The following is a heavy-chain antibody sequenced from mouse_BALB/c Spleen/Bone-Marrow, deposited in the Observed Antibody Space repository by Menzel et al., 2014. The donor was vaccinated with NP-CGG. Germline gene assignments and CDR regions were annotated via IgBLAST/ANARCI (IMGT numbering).Heavy chain of an antibody. CDR3: VRWGYYYAMDY. V-gene: IGHV5-17*02. J-gene: IGHJ4*01. CDR2: ISSGSSNI. Sequence: EVHLVESGGGLVQPGGSRKLSCAASGFTFSSFGMHWVRRAPEKGLEWVAYISSGSSNINYADTVKGRFTISRDNPKNTLFLQMTSLRSEDTAMYYCVRWGYYYAMDYWGQGTSVTVSS. CDR1: GFTFSSFG. D-gene: IGHD2-2*01.